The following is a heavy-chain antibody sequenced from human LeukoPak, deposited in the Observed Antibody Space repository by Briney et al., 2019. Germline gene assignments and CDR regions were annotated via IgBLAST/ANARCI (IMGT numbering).Heavy chain of an antibody. CDR2: ISGSGGST. V-gene: IGHV3-23*01. J-gene: IGHJ4*02. Sequence: GGSLRLSCAASGFTFSSYAMSWVRQAPGKGLEWVSAISGSGGSTYYADSVKGRFTISRDNSKNTLYLQMNSLRAEDTAVYYCAKGPLDQLRYFDWLLSYWGQGTLVTVSS. D-gene: IGHD3-9*01. CDR3: AKGPLDQLRYFDWLLSY. CDR1: GFTFSSYA.